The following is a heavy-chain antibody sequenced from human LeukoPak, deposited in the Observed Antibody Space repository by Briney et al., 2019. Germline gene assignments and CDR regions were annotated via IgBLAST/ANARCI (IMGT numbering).Heavy chain of an antibody. CDR2: IYYSGST. V-gene: IGHV4-59*01. D-gene: IGHD6-19*01. CDR1: GGSISSYY. Sequence: PSETLSLTCTVSGGSISSYYWSWIRQPPGKGLEWIGYIYYSGSTNYNPSLKSRVTISVDTSKNQFSLKLSSVTAADTAVYYCARESPGWAFDYWGQGTLVTVSS. J-gene: IGHJ4*02. CDR3: ARESPGWAFDY.